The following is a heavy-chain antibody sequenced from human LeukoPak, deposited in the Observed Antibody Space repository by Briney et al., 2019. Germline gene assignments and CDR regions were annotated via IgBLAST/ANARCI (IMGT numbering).Heavy chain of an antibody. CDR1: GFTYSSYG. V-gene: IGHV3-33*06. Sequence: PGSSVTLYCAASGFTYSSYGLHWVRQAPGKGLAWVAVIWYDGSNKYYADSVKGRFTISRDNSKNTLYLQMNSLRAEDTAVYYCAKEDRIVGATLFDYWGQGTLVTVSS. J-gene: IGHJ4*02. CDR3: AKEDRIVGATLFDY. CDR2: IWYDGSNK. D-gene: IGHD1-26*01.